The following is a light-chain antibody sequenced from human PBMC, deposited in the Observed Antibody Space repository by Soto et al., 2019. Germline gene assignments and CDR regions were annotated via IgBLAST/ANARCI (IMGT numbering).Light chain of an antibody. CDR3: AAWDDSLNGPA. Sequence: QSALTQPPSASGSPGQSVTISCTGTSSDVGGYNYVSWYQQHPGKAPKLMIYEVSKRPSGVPDRFSGSKSGNTASLTVSGLQAEDEADYYCAAWDDSLNGPAFGGGTKLTVL. CDR2: EVS. J-gene: IGLJ2*01. V-gene: IGLV2-8*01. CDR1: SSDVGGYNY.